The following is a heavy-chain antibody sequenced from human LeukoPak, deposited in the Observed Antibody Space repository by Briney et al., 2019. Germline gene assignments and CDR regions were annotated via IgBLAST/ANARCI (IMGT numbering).Heavy chain of an antibody. D-gene: IGHD5-12*01. Sequence: GGSLRLSCAASGFSIRDHFMSWVRQAPGKAPEWVSYITPEKTFHYIDSVKGRFTISRDNAKNSLFLQMNSLSAEDTAVYYCARVTGGYDTLYDYWGQGTLVTVSS. CDR1: GFSIRDHF. CDR3: ARVTGGYDTLYDY. CDR2: ITPEKTF. J-gene: IGHJ4*02. V-gene: IGHV3-69-1*02.